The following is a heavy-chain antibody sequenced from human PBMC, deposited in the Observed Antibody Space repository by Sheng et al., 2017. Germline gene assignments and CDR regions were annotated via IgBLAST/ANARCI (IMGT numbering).Heavy chain of an antibody. CDR3: ARGRGVYDFWSGYRGHYYYYGMDV. V-gene: IGHV4-34*01. Sequence: QVQLQQWGAGLLKPSETLSLTCAVYGGSFSGYYWSWIRQPPGKGLEWIGEINHSGSTNYNPSLKSRVTISVDTSKNQFSLKLSSVTAADTAVYYCARGRGVYDFWSGYRGHYYYYGMDVWGQGTTVTVSS. D-gene: IGHD3-3*01. CDR2: INHSGST. J-gene: IGHJ6*02. CDR1: GGSFSGYY.